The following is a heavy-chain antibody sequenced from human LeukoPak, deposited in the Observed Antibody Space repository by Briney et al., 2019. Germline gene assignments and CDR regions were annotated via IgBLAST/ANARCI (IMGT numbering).Heavy chain of an antibody. D-gene: IGHD2-2*01. J-gene: IGHJ4*02. CDR3: ASMRYCSSTSCYASFDY. Sequence: SETLSLTCTVSGGSISSYYWSWIRQPPGKGLEWIGYIYYSGSTNYNPSLKSLVTISVDTSKNQFSLKLSSVTAADTAVYYCASMRYCSSTSCYASFDYWGQGTLVTVSS. CDR2: IYYSGST. V-gene: IGHV4-59*08. CDR1: GGSISSYY.